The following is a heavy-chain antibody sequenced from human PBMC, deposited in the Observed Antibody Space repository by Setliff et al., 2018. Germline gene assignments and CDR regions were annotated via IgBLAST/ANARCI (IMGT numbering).Heavy chain of an antibody. D-gene: IGHD1-26*01. CDR2: IKQDGSET. J-gene: IGHJ4*02. CDR1: GFTFSSYW. V-gene: IGHV3-7*03. CDR3: ARDRGGASTRDH. Sequence: GGSLRLSCAASGFTFSSYWMSWVRQAPGKGLEWVANIKQDGSETYYVDSVKGRFTVSRDNPKNSLYLQMSSLRAEDTAIYYCARDRGGASTRDHWGQGTLVTVS.